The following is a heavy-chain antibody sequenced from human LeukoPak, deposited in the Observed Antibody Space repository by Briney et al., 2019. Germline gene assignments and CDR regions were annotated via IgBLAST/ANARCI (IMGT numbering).Heavy chain of an antibody. V-gene: IGHV1-2*02. CDR3: AIDRGYSGYDTFDY. J-gene: IGHJ4*02. CDR1: GYTFTSYD. CDR2: INPNSGGT. D-gene: IGHD5-12*01. Sequence: ASVKVSCKASGYTFTSYDINWVRQATGQGLEWMGWINPNSGGTNYAQKFQGRVTMTRDTSISTAYMELSRLRSDDTAVYYCAIDRGYSGYDTFDYWGQGTLVTVSS.